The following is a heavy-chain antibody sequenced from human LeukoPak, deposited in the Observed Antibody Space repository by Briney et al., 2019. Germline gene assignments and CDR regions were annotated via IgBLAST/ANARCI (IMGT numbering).Heavy chain of an antibody. D-gene: IGHD2-2*02. V-gene: IGHV4-34*01. CDR3: ARGKDIVVVPAAIRAGGTSSRYYYYGMDV. CDR2: INHSGST. J-gene: IGHJ6*02. Sequence: SETLSLTCAVYGGSFSGYYWSWIRQPPGKGLEWIGEINHSGSTNDNPSLKSRVTISVDTSKNQFSLKLSSVTAADTAVYYCARGKDIVVVPAAIRAGGTSSRYYYYGMDVWGQGTTVTVSS. CDR1: GGSFSGYY.